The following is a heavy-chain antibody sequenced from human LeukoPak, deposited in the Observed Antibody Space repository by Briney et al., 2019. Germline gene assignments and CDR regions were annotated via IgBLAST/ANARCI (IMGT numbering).Heavy chain of an antibody. CDR3: ARTDSSGLYFDY. Sequence: PSETLSLTCTVSGGSISSYYWSWIRQPPGKGLEWIGYIYYSGSTNYNPSLKSRATISVDTSKNQFSLKLSSVTAADTAVYYCARTDSSGLYFDYWGQGTLVTVSS. CDR1: GGSISSYY. V-gene: IGHV4-59*01. CDR2: IYYSGST. D-gene: IGHD3-22*01. J-gene: IGHJ4*02.